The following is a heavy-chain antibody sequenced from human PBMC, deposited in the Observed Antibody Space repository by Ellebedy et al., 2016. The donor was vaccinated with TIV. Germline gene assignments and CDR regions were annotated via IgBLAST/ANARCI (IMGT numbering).Heavy chain of an antibody. D-gene: IGHD2-2*02. CDR2: INADGDT. CDR3: VKDLSNTGSYIRPFDY. J-gene: IGHJ4*02. V-gene: IGHV3-64D*06. CDR1: GFIFNSHG. Sequence: PGGSLRLSCAASGFIFNSHGMHWVRQAPGKGLKHVSAINADGDTYFADSVKGRFTISRDNSKNTLYLQMSSLTTEDTAVYYCVKDLSNTGSYIRPFDYWGQGTLVTVSS.